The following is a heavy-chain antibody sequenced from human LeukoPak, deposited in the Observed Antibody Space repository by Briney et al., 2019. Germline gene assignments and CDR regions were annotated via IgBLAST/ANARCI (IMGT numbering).Heavy chain of an antibody. CDR1: GFTFSYW. D-gene: IGHD3-16*01. CDR3: ARGRGLDY. Sequence: GGSLRLSCTASGFTFSYWMTWVRQAPGMGLEWVANIKDDGEKYYVDSVRGRFTISRDNARNSPYLQMNSLRVDDTAVYYCARGRGLDYWGQGTLVTVSS. V-gene: IGHV3-7*03. CDR2: IKDDGEK. J-gene: IGHJ4*02.